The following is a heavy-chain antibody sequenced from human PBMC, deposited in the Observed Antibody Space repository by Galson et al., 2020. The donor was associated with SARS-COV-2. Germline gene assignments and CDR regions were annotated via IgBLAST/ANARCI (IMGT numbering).Heavy chain of an antibody. D-gene: IGHD3-9*01. CDR3: ARHSVGIVTGYSLDY. V-gene: IGHV4-38-2*01. J-gene: IGHJ4*01. CDR1: GYSINSGYY. Sequence: SETLSLTCAVSGYSINSGYYCGWIRQPPGKGLEWTGSIYNSGSTYYNPSLKSRVTISVDKSKNQFSLKLSTVTAADTAVYYCARHSVGIVTGYSLDYWGHGTLVTGSS. CDR2: IYNSGST.